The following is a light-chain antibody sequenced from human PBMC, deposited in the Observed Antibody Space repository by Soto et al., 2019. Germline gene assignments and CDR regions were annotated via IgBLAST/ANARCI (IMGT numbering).Light chain of an antibody. V-gene: IGKV1-27*01. CDR3: QKYDSAPWT. Sequence: DIQMTQSPASLSASVGDRVTITCRASQGINNYLAWHQQKPGKVPKLLISGGSTLQSGDPSRFSGSGTGTDFTLNISSQQPEDVATYYCQKYDSAPWTFGQGTKVEI. J-gene: IGKJ1*01. CDR2: GGS. CDR1: QGINNY.